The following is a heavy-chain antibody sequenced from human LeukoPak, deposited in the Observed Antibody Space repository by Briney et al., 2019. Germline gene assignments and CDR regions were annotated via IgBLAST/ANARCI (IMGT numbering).Heavy chain of an antibody. V-gene: IGHV3-21*01. Sequence: PGGSLRLSCAASGFTFSSYSMNWDRQAPGKGLEWVSSISSSSYIYYADSVKGRFTISRDNAKNSLYLQMNSLRAEDTAVYYCARASITMVRGVISNWFDPWGQGTLVTVSS. CDR2: ISSSSYI. CDR1: GFTFSSYS. D-gene: IGHD3-10*01. J-gene: IGHJ5*02. CDR3: ARASITMVRGVISNWFDP.